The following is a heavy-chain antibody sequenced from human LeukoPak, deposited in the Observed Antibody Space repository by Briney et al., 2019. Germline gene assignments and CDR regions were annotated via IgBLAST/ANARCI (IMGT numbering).Heavy chain of an antibody. D-gene: IGHD5-18*01. CDR3: ARALVDTVRRMRYIDL. V-gene: IGHV4-34*01. Sequence: SETLSLTCAVYGWSFSGCYWSWRRQPPGKGLEWIGEINHSGSTNYNPSLKSRVTISVDTSKNQFSLKLSSVTATDTAVYYCARALVDTVRRMRYIDLWGRGTLVTVSS. CDR2: INHSGST. CDR1: GWSFSGCY. J-gene: IGHJ2*01.